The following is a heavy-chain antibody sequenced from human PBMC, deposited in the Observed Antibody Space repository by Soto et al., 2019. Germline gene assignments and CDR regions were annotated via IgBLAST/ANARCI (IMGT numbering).Heavy chain of an antibody. V-gene: IGHV1-69*02. CDR3: VRDAPIGSTLSGYEAIDS. J-gene: IGHJ4*02. Sequence: QVQLVQYGTEVKKPGSSVKVSCTASGGTFSTSTFTWVRQAPGQGLEWMGRIVPMFDIALYAQKFQGSVSITADRSTRTVYMELSSLQSADTATFYCVRDAPIGSTLSGYEAIDSWGQGTLLIVSS. CDR2: IVPMFDIA. CDR1: GGTFSTST. D-gene: IGHD3-3*01.